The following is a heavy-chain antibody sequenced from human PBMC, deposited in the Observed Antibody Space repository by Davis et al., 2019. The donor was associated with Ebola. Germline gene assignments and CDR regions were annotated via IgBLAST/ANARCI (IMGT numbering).Heavy chain of an antibody. D-gene: IGHD2-2*01. V-gene: IGHV3-23*01. CDR2: IRGTGSSA. Sequence: GESLKLPCAAPGFTFSRYAMRWVRHAPGKGLEWVSAIRGTGSSAYYADSVKGRFTISRDNSKNTLYLQMNSLRAEETAVYYCAKDLTVVVPAAIGGMDVWGQGTTVTVSS. CDR3: AKDLTVVVPAAIGGMDV. CDR1: GFTFSRYA. J-gene: IGHJ6*02.